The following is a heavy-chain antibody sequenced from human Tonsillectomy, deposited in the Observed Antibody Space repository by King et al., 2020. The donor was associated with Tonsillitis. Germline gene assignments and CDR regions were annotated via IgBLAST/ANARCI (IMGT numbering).Heavy chain of an antibody. CDR3: AKDYDSSGHYVGDREG. D-gene: IGHD3-22*01. J-gene: IGHJ4*02. CDR2: ISAGGYNT. Sequence: VQLVESGGGLVQPGGSLGLSCATSGFTFDTFAMNWVRQAPGKGLDWVSTISAGGYNTHNADSVKGRFTISRDNSKDMLFLQMNFLRAEDTAIYFCAKDYDSSGHYVGDREGWGQGTLVTVSS. CDR1: GFTFDTFA. V-gene: IGHV3-23*04.